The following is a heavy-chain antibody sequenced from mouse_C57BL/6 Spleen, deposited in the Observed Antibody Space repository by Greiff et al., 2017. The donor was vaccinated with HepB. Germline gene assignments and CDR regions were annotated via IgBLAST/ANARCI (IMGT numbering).Heavy chain of an antibody. CDR3: ASYDYDLGGFDY. J-gene: IGHJ2*01. Sequence: VQLKESGAELVKPGASVKLSCTASGFNIKDYYMHWVKQRTEQGLEWIGRIDPEDGETKYDPKFQGKATITADTSSNTAYLQLSSLTSEDTAVYYCASYDYDLGGFDYWGQGTTLTVSS. CDR2: IDPEDGET. V-gene: IGHV14-2*01. D-gene: IGHD2-4*01. CDR1: GFNIKDYY.